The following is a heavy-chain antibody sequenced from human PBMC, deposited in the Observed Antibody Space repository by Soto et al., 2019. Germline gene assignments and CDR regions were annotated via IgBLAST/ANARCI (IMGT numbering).Heavy chain of an antibody. D-gene: IGHD1-1*01. CDR2: ISGSGGST. V-gene: IGHV3-23*01. J-gene: IGHJ3*02. CDR1: GFTFSSYA. CDR3: AKSSPAHRNDGAFDI. Sequence: GGSLRLSCAASGFTFSSYAMSWVRQAPGKWLEWVSAISGSGGSTYYADSVKGRFTISRDNSKNTLYLQMNSLRAEDTAVYYCAKSSPAHRNDGAFDIWAKGQWSPSPQ.